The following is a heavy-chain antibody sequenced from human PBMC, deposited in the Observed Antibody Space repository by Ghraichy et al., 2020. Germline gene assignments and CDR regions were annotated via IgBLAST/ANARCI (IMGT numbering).Heavy chain of an antibody. Sequence: GGSLRLSCVASGLMFSPNTMNWVRQAPGKGLEWVSSISSSTRYIYYVDSVKGRFTISRDNAQNSLYLQMNSLRAEDTAVYYCSRGGGAGTPVLYHMDVWGLGTTVTVSS. CDR3: SRGGGAGTPVLYHMDV. J-gene: IGHJ6*02. CDR2: ISSSTRYI. D-gene: IGHD6-19*01. CDR1: GLMFSPNT. V-gene: IGHV3-21*01.